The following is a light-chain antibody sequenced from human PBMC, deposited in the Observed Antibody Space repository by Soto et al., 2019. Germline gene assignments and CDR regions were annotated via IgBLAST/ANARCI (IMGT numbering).Light chain of an antibody. V-gene: IGLV2-23*01. Sequence: QSALSHAAYVCGSPGEWSPIYRTGTSSDVGSYNLVSWYQQHPGNAPKLMIYEASKRPPGVSNRFSGSKSGTTASLTISGLQAEEEDTYYRCSYASRSTRYVFGTGTTVTVL. CDR2: EAS. CDR1: SSDVGSYNL. CDR3: CSYASRSTRYV. J-gene: IGLJ1*01.